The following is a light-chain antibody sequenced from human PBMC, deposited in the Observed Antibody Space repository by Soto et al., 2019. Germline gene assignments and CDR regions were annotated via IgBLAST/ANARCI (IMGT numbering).Light chain of an antibody. CDR3: QHLHWA. V-gene: IGKV1-9*01. Sequence: IQLTQSPSSLSASVGDRVTITCRASQEISGYLAWYQQTPGKAPKLLIYGVSTLQDGVSSRFSGRGSGTDCSLTISSLQPEDFATYYCQHLHWAFGPGT. CDR2: GVS. J-gene: IGKJ1*01. CDR1: QEISGY.